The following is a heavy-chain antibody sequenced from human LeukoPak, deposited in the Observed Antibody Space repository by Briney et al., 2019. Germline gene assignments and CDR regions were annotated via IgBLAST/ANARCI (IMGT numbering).Heavy chain of an antibody. D-gene: IGHD3-9*01. J-gene: IGHJ4*02. CDR2: ISGSGGST. CDR1: GFTFSSYG. Sequence: GGSLRLSCAASGFTFSSYGMSWVRQAPGEGLEWVSAISGSGGSTYYADSVKGRFTISRDNSKNTLYLQMNSLRAEDTAVYYCAKASYYDILTGLFDYWGQGTLVTVSS. V-gene: IGHV3-23*01. CDR3: AKASYYDILTGLFDY.